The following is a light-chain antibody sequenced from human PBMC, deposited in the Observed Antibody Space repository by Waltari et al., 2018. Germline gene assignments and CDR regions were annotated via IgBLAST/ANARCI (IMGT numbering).Light chain of an antibody. CDR3: CSYAGSITFWV. Sequence: QSALTQPRSVSGSPGQSVPISCTGTSSDVGGYHYVPWYQHHPGKAPKLIIYDFTKRPSGVPDRFSASKSDNTASLTISGLQAEDEADYYCCSYAGSITFWVFGGGTKLTVL. CDR1: SSDVGGYHY. J-gene: IGLJ3*02. CDR2: DFT. V-gene: IGLV2-11*01.